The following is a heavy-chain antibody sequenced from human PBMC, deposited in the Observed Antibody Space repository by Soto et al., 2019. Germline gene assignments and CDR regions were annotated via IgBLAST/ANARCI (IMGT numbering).Heavy chain of an antibody. D-gene: IGHD4-17*01. J-gene: IGHJ5*02. Sequence: QLRLQESGPGLVKPSGTLSLTCTVSGDSVTSDDSYWGWIRRPPGQGLEWMGTISHTWETFYNPPLNSRLTMSLDASKTQFSRKLDSKTAADAGVFFCARKMRGPRPHVGGVSPVTSWGPGILVTVSS. CDR3: ARKMRGPRPHVGGVSPVTS. V-gene: IGHV4-39*01. CDR2: ISHTWET. CDR1: GDSVTSDDSY.